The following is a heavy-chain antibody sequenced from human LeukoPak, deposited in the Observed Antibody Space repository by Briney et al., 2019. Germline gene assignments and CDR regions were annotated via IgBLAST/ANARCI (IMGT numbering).Heavy chain of an antibody. CDR1: GFTFSSHV. V-gene: IGHV3-64*02. J-gene: IGHJ6*03. CDR3: GRGKSGFPDV. D-gene: IGHD3-10*01. Sequence: PGGSLRLSCAASGFTFSSHVFHWVRQAPGKGLEYISAISSNGGSTYYADSVKGRVTISRDNSKDTLYLQMGSLRVEDMAVYYCGRGKSGFPDVWGKGTTVIVSS. CDR2: ISSNGGST.